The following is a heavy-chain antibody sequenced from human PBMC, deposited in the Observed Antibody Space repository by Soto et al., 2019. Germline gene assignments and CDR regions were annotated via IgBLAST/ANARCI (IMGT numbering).Heavy chain of an antibody. V-gene: IGHV4-4*02. J-gene: IGHJ3*02. Sequence: PSETLSLTCAVSGGSISSSNWWSWVRQPPGKGLEWIGEIYHSGSTNYNPSLKSRVTISVDKSKNQFSLKLSSVTAADTAVYYCARDSGGADSSEVAFDIWGQGTMVTVSS. CDR3: ARDSGGADSSEVAFDI. CDR2: IYHSGST. D-gene: IGHD6-25*01. CDR1: GGSISSSNW.